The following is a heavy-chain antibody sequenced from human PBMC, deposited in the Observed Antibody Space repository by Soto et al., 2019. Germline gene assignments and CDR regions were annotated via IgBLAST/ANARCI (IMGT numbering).Heavy chain of an antibody. D-gene: IGHD3-9*01. CDR2: ISGSGGST. V-gene: IGHV3-23*01. J-gene: IGHJ4*02. Sequence: GGSLRLSCAASGFTFSSYAMSWVRQAPGKGLEWVSAISGSGGSTYYADSVKDRFTISRDNSKNTLYLQMNSLRAEDTAVYYCAKDPPYYYDILTGYQYWGQGTLVTVSS. CDR3: AKDPPYYYDILTGYQY. CDR1: GFTFSSYA.